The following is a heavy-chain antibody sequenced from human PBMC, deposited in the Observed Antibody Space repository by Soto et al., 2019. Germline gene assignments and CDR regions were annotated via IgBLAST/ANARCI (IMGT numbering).Heavy chain of an antibody. V-gene: IGHV3-30-3*01. CDR2: ISDDGSNK. Sequence: SLRLSCAASGFTFSSYAMHWVRQAPGKGLEWVVVISDDGSNKYYADSVKGRFTISRDNSKNTLYLQMNSLRAEDTAVYYCARENFLTPYYCCGMDVWGQGTTVTVSS. D-gene: IGHD1-7*01. J-gene: IGHJ6*02. CDR1: GFTFSSYA. CDR3: ARENFLTPYYCCGMDV.